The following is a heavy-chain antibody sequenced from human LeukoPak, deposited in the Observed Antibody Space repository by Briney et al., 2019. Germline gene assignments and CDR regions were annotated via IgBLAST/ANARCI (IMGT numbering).Heavy chain of an antibody. D-gene: IGHD2-2*01. V-gene: IGHV5-51*01. J-gene: IGHJ4*02. CDR1: GYSFTSYW. CDR3: ARLDLRYCSSTSCYAPFDY. Sequence: GESLQISCKGSGYSFTSYWIGWVRQMPGKGLEWMGIIYPGDSDTRYSPSFQGQVTISADKSISTAYLQWSSLKASDTAMYYCARLDLRYCSSTSCYAPFDYWGQGTLVTVSS. CDR2: IYPGDSDT.